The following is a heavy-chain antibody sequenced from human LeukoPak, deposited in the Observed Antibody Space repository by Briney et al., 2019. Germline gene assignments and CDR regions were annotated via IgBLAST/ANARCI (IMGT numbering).Heavy chain of an antibody. J-gene: IGHJ5*02. D-gene: IGHD3-3*01. CDR1: GGSFSGYY. CDR2: INHSGST. V-gene: IGHV4-34*01. CDR3: ATRLRSFPFDP. Sequence: SETLSLTCAVYGGSFSGYYWSWIRQPPGKGLEWIGEINHSGSTNYNPSLKSRVTISVDTSKNQFSLKLSSVTAADTAVYYCATRLRSFPFDPWGQGTLVTASS.